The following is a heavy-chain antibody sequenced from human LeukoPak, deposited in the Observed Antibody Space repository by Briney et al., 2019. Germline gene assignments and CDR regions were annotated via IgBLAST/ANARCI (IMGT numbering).Heavy chain of an antibody. V-gene: IGHV4-39*01. CDR1: GGSISSSSYY. CDR3: ASVGDYYYYMDV. D-gene: IGHD1-26*01. J-gene: IGHJ6*03. Sequence: SETLSLTCTVSGGSISSSSYYWGWLRQPPGKGLEWIGSIYYSGSTYYNPSLKSRVTISVDTSKNQFSLKLSSVTAADTAVYYCASVGDYYYYMDVWGKGTTVTVSS. CDR2: IYYSGST.